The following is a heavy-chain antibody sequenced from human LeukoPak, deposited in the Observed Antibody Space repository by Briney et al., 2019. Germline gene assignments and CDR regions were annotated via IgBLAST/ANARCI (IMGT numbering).Heavy chain of an antibody. V-gene: IGHV3-21*01. J-gene: IGHJ4*02. Sequence: GGSLRLSCAASGFTSTTYWMGWVRQAPGKGLEWVSFISGTSSYIYYADSVKGRFTISRDNAKNSLYLQMNSLRAEDTAVYYCARGEYGSGSYHIDYWGQGTLVTVSS. CDR3: ARGEYGSGSYHIDY. CDR1: GFTSTTYW. CDR2: ISGTSSYI. D-gene: IGHD3-10*01.